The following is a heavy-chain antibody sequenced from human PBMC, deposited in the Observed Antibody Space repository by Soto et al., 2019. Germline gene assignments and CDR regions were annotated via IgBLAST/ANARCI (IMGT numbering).Heavy chain of an antibody. CDR2: ISYDGNTE. Sequence: QVQLAESGGGVVQPGKSLRLSCTASGFNFSSFGMHWVRQAPGKGLEWLTIISYDGNTEYYADSVNGRFTVSRDNSKNTPYLQMNSLRSDDTAVYYCAKPVAFLEVPEYYFDYWGQGALVTVSS. CDR3: AKPVAFLEVPEYYFDY. D-gene: IGHD1-1*01. CDR1: GFNFSSFG. V-gene: IGHV3-30*18. J-gene: IGHJ4*02.